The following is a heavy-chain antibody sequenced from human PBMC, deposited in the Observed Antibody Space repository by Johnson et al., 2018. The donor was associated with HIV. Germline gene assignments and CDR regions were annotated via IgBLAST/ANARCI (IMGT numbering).Heavy chain of an antibody. D-gene: IGHD6-13*01. CDR3: ARDLAYTSRWTGAFDI. V-gene: IGHV3-23*04. CDR1: GFAFSSYA. J-gene: IGHJ3*02. CDR2: ISGSGGST. Sequence: VQLVESGGGLVQPGGSLRLSCAASGFAFSSYAMTWVRQAPGKGLEWVSAISGSGGSTYYADSVKGQFTISRDNAKNSLYLHMNNLRAEDTAVYYCARDLAYTSRWTGAFDIWGQGTMVTVSS.